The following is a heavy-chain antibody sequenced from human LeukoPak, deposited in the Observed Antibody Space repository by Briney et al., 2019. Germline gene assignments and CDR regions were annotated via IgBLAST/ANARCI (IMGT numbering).Heavy chain of an antibody. J-gene: IGHJ6*02. CDR3: ARGRSNYYGMDV. Sequence: SETLSLTCSVSDGSINSYYWNWIRRPPGKGLEWIGYIYYNGNTNYSPSLKSRVTMSVDTSKNLFFLKVSSVTAADTAVYYCARGRSNYYGMDVWGQGTTVTVSS. V-gene: IGHV4-59*01. CDR2: IYYNGNT. D-gene: IGHD1-26*01. CDR1: DGSINSYY.